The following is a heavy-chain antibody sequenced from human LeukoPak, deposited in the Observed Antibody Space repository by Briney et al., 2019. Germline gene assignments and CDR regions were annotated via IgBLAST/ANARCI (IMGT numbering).Heavy chain of an antibody. V-gene: IGHV3-53*01. CDR1: GFTVSSNY. Sequence: PGGSLRLSCAASGFTVSSNYMSWVRQAPGKGLEWVSVIYSGGTTYYADSVKGRFIISRDNSKNTLYLQMNSLRAEDTAVYYCARAPSSGYQYYFDYWGQGTLVTVSS. D-gene: IGHD3-22*01. J-gene: IGHJ4*02. CDR2: IYSGGTT. CDR3: ARAPSSGYQYYFDY.